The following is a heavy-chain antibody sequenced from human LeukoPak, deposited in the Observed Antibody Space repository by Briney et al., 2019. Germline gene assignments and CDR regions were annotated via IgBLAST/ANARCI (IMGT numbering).Heavy chain of an antibody. Sequence: GGAPRLSCAASGFTFRSYWMHWVRPAPGKGLVWVSRINSDGSSTSYADSVKGRFTISRDNAKNTLYLQMNSLRAEDTAVYYCARGFSTYYDFWSGYLWGQGTLVTVSS. V-gene: IGHV3-74*01. J-gene: IGHJ4*02. CDR1: GFTFRSYW. D-gene: IGHD3-3*01. CDR3: ARGFSTYYDFWSGYL. CDR2: INSDGSST.